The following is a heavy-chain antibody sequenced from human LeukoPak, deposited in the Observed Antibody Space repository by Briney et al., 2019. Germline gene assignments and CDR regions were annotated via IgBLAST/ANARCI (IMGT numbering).Heavy chain of an antibody. CDR3: ARDWAARGDY. Sequence: SGGSLRLSCAASGFTFSSYSMNWVRQAPGKGLEWVSSISSSSSYIYYADSVKGRFTISRDNAKNSLYLQMNSLRAEDTAVYYCARDWAARGDYWGQGTLVTVSS. D-gene: IGHD6-6*01. CDR1: GFTFSSYS. V-gene: IGHV3-21*01. CDR2: ISSSSSYI. J-gene: IGHJ4*02.